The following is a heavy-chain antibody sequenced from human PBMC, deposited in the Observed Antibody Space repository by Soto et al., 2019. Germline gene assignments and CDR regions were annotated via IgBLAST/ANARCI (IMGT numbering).Heavy chain of an antibody. J-gene: IGHJ3*02. Sequence: ASVKVSCKASGYTFTGYYMHWVRQAPGQGLEWMGWINPNSGGTNYAQKFQGWVTMTRDTSISTAYMELSRLRSDDTAVYYCARDQYCSSTSCYAFDIWGQGTMVTVSS. V-gene: IGHV1-2*04. D-gene: IGHD2-2*01. CDR3: ARDQYCSSTSCYAFDI. CDR1: GYTFTGYY. CDR2: INPNSGGT.